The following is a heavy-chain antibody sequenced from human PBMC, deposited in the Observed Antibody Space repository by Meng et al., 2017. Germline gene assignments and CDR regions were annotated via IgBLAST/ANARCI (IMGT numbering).Heavy chain of an antibody. D-gene: IGHD4-17*01. V-gene: IGHV4-34*01. CDR2: INHSGGT. CDR1: GGSFSGYY. Sequence: SETLSLTCAVYGGSFSGYYWSWIRQPPGKGLEWIGEINHSGGTNYNPSLKSRVTISVDTSKNQFSLKLSSVTAADTAVYYCARDYGDYSSWGQGTLVTVSS. CDR3: ARDYGDYSS. J-gene: IGHJ5*02.